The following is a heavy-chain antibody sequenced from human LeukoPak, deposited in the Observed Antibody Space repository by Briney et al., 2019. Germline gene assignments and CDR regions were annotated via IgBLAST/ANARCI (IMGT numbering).Heavy chain of an antibody. J-gene: IGHJ4*02. CDR3: ARAPGIAVADPFFDY. D-gene: IGHD6-19*01. Sequence: GGSLRLSCAGSGFSFSSYGMHWVRQAPGKGLEWMAFIRSDGSNKYYADSVKGRFTISRDNSKNTLYLQMNSLRAEDTAVYYCARAPGIAVADPFFDYWGQGTLVTVSS. CDR1: GFSFSSYG. CDR2: IRSDGSNK. V-gene: IGHV3-30*02.